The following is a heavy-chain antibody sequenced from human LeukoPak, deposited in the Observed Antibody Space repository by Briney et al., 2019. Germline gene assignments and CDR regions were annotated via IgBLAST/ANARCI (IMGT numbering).Heavy chain of an antibody. CDR1: GFTFSSYG. J-gene: IGHJ4*02. V-gene: IGHV3-33*06. CDR3: AKDQTTVLYYFDY. D-gene: IGHD4-11*01. Sequence: GGSLRLSCAASGFTFSSYGMHWVRQAPGKGLEWVPVIWYDGSNKYYADSVKGRFTISRDNSKNTLYLQMNSLRAEDTAVYYCAKDQTTVLYYFDYWGQGTLVTVSS. CDR2: IWYDGSNK.